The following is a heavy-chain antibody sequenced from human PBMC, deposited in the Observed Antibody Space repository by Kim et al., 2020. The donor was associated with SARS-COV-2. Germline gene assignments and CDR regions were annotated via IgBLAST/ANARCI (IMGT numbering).Heavy chain of an antibody. D-gene: IGHD6-13*01. V-gene: IGHV3-15*01. Sequence: YAAPVKGRFTISREDSKNTLYLQMNSLKTEDTAVYYCTTVLVAAGIRADYWGQGTLVTVSS. CDR3: TTVLVAAGIRADY. J-gene: IGHJ4*02.